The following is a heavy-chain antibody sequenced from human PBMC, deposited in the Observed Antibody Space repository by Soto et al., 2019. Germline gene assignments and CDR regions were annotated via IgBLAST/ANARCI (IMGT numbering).Heavy chain of an antibody. Sequence: PGGSLRLSCVASGFTFSSYAMGWVRQAPGKGLDWVSVISGSGGITYSADSVKGRFTISRDNSKNILYLQMNSLRAEDTAVYYCAKYYDFWSGYFDYWGQGTLVTVSS. D-gene: IGHD3-3*01. CDR2: ISGSGGIT. CDR1: GFTFSSYA. V-gene: IGHV3-23*01. J-gene: IGHJ4*02. CDR3: AKYYDFWSGYFDY.